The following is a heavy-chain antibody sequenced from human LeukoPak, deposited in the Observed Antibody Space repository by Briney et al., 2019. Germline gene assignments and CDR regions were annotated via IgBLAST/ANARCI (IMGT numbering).Heavy chain of an antibody. D-gene: IGHD5-12*01. J-gene: IGHJ3*02. CDR3: VYSGPDMSDAFDI. CDR2: IYYSGST. V-gene: IGHV4-39*07. CDR1: GGSISSYY. Sequence: SETLSLTCTVSGGSISSYYWGWIRQPPGKGLEWIGSIYYSGSTYYNPSLKSRVTISVDKSKNQFSLKLSSVTAADTAVYYCVYSGPDMSDAFDIWGQGTMVTVSS.